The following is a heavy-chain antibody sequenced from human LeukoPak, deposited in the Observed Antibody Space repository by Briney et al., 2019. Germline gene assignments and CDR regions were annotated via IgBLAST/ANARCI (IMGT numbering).Heavy chain of an antibody. Sequence: GGSLRLSCAASGFIFSNYWMSWVRQAPGKGLEWVANIKQDGSEKYYVDSVKGRFTISRDNAKNSLYLQMNSLRAEDTAVYYSARDKVVGATWFDPWGQGNLVTVSS. V-gene: IGHV3-7*01. CDR2: IKQDGSEK. CDR1: GFIFSNYW. J-gene: IGHJ5*02. CDR3: ARDKVVGATWFDP. D-gene: IGHD1-26*01.